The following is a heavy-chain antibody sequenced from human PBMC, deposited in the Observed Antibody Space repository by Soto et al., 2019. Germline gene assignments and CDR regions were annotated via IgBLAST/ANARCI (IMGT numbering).Heavy chain of an antibody. CDR1: GGSISSGGYY. CDR2: IYYSGST. D-gene: IGHD3-3*01. Sequence: QVQLQESGPGLVKPSQTLSLTCTVSGGSISSGGYYWSWIRQHPGKGLEWIGYIYYSGSTYYNPSLKSRVTISVDTSKNQFSLKLSSVTAADTAVYYCARDTIFGVVSDGMDVWGQGTTVTVSS. J-gene: IGHJ6*02. CDR3: ARDTIFGVVSDGMDV. V-gene: IGHV4-31*03.